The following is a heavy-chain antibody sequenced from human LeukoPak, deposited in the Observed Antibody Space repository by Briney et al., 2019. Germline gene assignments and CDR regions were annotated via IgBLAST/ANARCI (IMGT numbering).Heavy chain of an antibody. Sequence: GGSLRLSCAASGFTVSSNYMSWVRQAPGKGLEWVSAIYSGGSTYYADSVKGRFTVSRDNSKNTLYLQMNSLRAEDTAVYYCAKALEGYCSSTSCLDYWGQGTLVTVSS. CDR1: GFTVSSNY. CDR2: IYSGGST. D-gene: IGHD2-2*01. V-gene: IGHV3-53*01. J-gene: IGHJ4*02. CDR3: AKALEGYCSSTSCLDY.